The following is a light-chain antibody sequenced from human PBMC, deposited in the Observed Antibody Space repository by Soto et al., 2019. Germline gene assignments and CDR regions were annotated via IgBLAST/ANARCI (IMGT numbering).Light chain of an antibody. Sequence: QSVLTQPPSASGTPGQRVTISCSGSSSNIGTNTVIWYQQLPGAAPKLLINSDNQRPSGAPDRFAGSKSGTSASLAISGLQSEDEADYYCAAWDVSLVVFGGGTKLTVL. CDR1: SSNIGTNT. CDR2: SDN. J-gene: IGLJ2*01. V-gene: IGLV1-44*01. CDR3: AAWDVSLVV.